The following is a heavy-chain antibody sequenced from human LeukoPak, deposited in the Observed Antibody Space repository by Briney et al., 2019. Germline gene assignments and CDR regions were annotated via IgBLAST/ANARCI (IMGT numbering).Heavy chain of an antibody. Sequence: SETLSLTCAVYGGSFSGYYWSWIRQPPGKGLEWIGEINHSGSTNYNPSLKSRVTISVDTSKNQFSLKLSSVTAADTAVYYCARHMRVDIVATTGFDYWGQGTLVTVSS. CDR1: GGSFSGYY. V-gene: IGHV4-34*01. CDR3: ARHMRVDIVATTGFDY. J-gene: IGHJ4*02. D-gene: IGHD5-12*01. CDR2: INHSGST.